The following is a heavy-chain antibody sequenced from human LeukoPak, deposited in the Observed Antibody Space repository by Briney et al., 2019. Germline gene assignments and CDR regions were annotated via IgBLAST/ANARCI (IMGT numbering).Heavy chain of an antibody. CDR1: GFTFSYYG. J-gene: IGHJ4*02. D-gene: IGHD2-2*01. CDR3: AKIEGKYQLANIPDS. V-gene: IGHV3-30*02. CDR2: IRYDGSNE. Sequence: PGGSLRLSCVASGFTFSYYGMHWVRQAPGKGLEWVAFIRYDGSNEYYAESVEGRFTISRDNSKNTLYLQMNSLRAEDTAAYYCAKIEGKYQLANIPDSWGQGTLVTVSS.